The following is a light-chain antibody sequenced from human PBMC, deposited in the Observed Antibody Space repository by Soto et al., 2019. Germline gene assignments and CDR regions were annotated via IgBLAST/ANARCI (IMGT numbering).Light chain of an antibody. Sequence: QSVLTQPSSASGSPGQAVTSSSTGTSSDVGAYNYVSWYQQLPGKAPKLIIYEVSKRPSGVPDRFSGSKSGNTASLTVSGLQAEDEADYYCTSYAGTYSFFYVFGTGTKVTVL. CDR1: SSDVGAYNY. CDR3: TSYAGTYSFFYV. V-gene: IGLV2-8*01. J-gene: IGLJ1*01. CDR2: EVS.